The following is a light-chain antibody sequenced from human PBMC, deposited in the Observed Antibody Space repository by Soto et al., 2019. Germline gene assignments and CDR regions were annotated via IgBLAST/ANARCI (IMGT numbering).Light chain of an antibody. V-gene: IGKV1-5*03. CDR2: KAS. CDR3: QQYNSS. CDR1: QSISSW. J-gene: IGKJ2*01. Sequence: DIHMTQSPSTLSASVGDRVTITCRASQSISSWLAWYQQKPGKAPKLLIYKASSLESGVPSRFSGSGSGTEFTLTISSLQPDDFATYYCQQYNSSFGQGTKLEIK.